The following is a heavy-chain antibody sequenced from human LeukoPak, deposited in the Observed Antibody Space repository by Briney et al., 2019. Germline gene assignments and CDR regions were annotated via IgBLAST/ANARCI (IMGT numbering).Heavy chain of an antibody. CDR3: ARDIYGSGSYYAY. CDR1: GFTFSSYS. Sequence: PGGSLRLSCAASGFTFSSYSMNWVRQAPGKGLEWVSSISSSSSYIYYADSVKGRFTISRDNAENSLYLQMNSLRAEDTAVYYCARDIYGSGSYYAYWGQGTLVTVSS. D-gene: IGHD3-10*01. CDR2: ISSSSSYI. J-gene: IGHJ4*02. V-gene: IGHV3-21*01.